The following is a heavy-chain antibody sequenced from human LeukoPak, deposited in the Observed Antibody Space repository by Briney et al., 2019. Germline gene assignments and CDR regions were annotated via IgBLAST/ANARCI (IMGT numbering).Heavy chain of an antibody. CDR3: ADRGYSYDGDFDY. CDR2: INHSGST. CDR1: GGSFSGYY. D-gene: IGHD5-18*01. V-gene: IGHV4-34*01. J-gene: IGHJ4*02. Sequence: SETLSLTCAVYGGSFSGYYWSWIRQPPGKGLEWIGEINHSGSTNYNPSLKSRVTISVDTSKNQFSLKLSSVTAADTAVYYCADRGYSYDGDFDYWGQGTLVTVSS.